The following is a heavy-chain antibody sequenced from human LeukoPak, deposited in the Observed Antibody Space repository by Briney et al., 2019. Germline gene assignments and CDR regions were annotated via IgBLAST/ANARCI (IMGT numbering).Heavy chain of an antibody. J-gene: IGHJ4*02. CDR2: ISYDGGNK. Sequence: PGGSLRLSCAASGFPFSSFALHWVRQAPGKGLERVAFISYDGGNKYYPDSVKGRFTISRDNSKNTLYLQMNSLRTEDTAVYYCAKDPVEYSSGWYFDYWGQGTLVTVSS. D-gene: IGHD6-19*01. CDR1: GFPFSSFA. V-gene: IGHV3-30-3*01. CDR3: AKDPVEYSSGWYFDY.